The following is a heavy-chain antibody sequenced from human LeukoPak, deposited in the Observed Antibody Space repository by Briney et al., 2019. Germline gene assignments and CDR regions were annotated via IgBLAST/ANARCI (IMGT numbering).Heavy chain of an antibody. V-gene: IGHV3-20*04. J-gene: IGHJ6*03. CDR2: LNWNGGST. CDR1: GFTFDDYG. Sequence: GGSLRLSCAASGFTFDDYGMSWVRQAPGKGLEWVSGLNWNGGSTVYADSVKGRFTISRDNAKNSLYLQMNSLRAEDTALYYCARAGIIVVPAAMRGYYYYMDVWGKGATVTVSS. D-gene: IGHD2-2*01. CDR3: ARAGIIVVPAAMRGYYYYMDV.